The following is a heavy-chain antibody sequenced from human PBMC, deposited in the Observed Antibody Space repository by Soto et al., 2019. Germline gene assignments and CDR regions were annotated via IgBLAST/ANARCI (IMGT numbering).Heavy chain of an antibody. CDR1: GFTFSSHA. V-gene: IGHV3-23*01. J-gene: IGHJ4*02. CDR3: AKAATITTLYNFDF. Sequence: PGGSLRLSCEASGFTFSSHAMSWVRQAPGKGLEWVSLISDSGGSTYHADSVKGRFTISRDNSKNTLYLQMNSLRAEDTAVYYCAKAATITTLYNFDFWGQGTLVTVSS. D-gene: IGHD4-4*01. CDR2: ISDSGGST.